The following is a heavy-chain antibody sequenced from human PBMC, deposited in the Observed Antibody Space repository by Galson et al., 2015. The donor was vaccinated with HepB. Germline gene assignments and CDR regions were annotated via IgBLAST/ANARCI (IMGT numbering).Heavy chain of an antibody. CDR3: ARRRGYNSGLSFDY. J-gene: IGHJ3*01. CDR2: IDPSDSYT. CDR1: GYIFTNYW. V-gene: IGHV5-10-1*01. D-gene: IGHD5-18*01. Sequence: QSGAEVKKPGESLRISCKGSGYIFTNYWIIWVRQMPGKGLEWMGKIDPSDSYTKYSPSFQDHVTISADRSINTAYLQWGSLKASDTAMYYCARRRGYNSGLSFDYWGQGTMVTVS.